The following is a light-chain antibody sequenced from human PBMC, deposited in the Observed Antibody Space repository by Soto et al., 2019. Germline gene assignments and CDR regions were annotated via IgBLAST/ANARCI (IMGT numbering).Light chain of an antibody. CDR1: SSNIGNNY. CDR2: DNN. V-gene: IGLV1-51*01. J-gene: IGLJ2*01. Sequence: QSVLTQPPSVSAAPGQKVTISCSGSSSNIGNNYVSWYQQFPGTAPKLLIYDNNKRPSGIPVRFSGSKSGTSATLGITGLQTGDEADYYCGTWDSSLSAGIFGGGTKLTVL. CDR3: GTWDSSLSAGI.